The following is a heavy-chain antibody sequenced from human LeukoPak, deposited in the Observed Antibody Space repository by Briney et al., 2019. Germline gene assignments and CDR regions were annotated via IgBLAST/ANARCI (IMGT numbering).Heavy chain of an antibody. CDR1: GFTFSDYN. CDR3: AKADVVPAAIDC. V-gene: IGHV3-11*01. Sequence: GGPLRLSCAASGFTFSDYNMRWIRQAPGKGLEWVSSISRSGSTKYYADSVKGRFTISRDNAKNSLFLQMNSLRAEDTAVYYCAKADVVPAAIDCWGQGTLVTVSS. CDR2: ISRSGSTK. D-gene: IGHD2-2*01. J-gene: IGHJ4*02.